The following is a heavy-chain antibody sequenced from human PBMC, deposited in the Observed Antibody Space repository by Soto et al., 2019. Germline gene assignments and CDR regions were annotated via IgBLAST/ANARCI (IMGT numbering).Heavy chain of an antibody. J-gene: IGHJ4*02. V-gene: IGHV1-3*05. Sequence: QVKLVQSGAEEKKPGASVKVSCKASGYTFTSYAMHWVRQAPGQRLEWMGWINAGTGNTKYSQTFQGRVTITRDTSASTAYMDLSSLRSEDTAVYYCARSIVVVTALDYWGQGTLVAVSS. CDR2: INAGTGNT. CDR3: ARSIVVVTALDY. D-gene: IGHD2-21*02. CDR1: GYTFTSYA.